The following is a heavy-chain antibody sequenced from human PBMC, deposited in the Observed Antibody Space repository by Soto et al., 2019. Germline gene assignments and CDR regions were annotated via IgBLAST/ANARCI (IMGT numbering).Heavy chain of an antibody. V-gene: IGHV3-30*18. CDR1: GFTFSSYG. CDR2: ISYDGSNK. CDR3: AKDGGDIVVVVAAPDYGMDV. D-gene: IGHD2-15*01. Sequence: PGGSLRLSFAASGFTFSSYGMHWVRQAPGKGLEWVAIISYDGSNKYYADSVKGRFTISRDNSKNTLYLQMNSRRAEDTAVYYCAKDGGDIVVVVAAPDYGMDVWGQGTTVTVSS. J-gene: IGHJ6*02.